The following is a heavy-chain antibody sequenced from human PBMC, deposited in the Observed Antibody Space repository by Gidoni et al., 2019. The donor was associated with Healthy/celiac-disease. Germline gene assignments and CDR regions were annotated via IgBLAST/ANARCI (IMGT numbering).Heavy chain of an antibody. D-gene: IGHD5-12*01. Sequence: QVQLQESGPGLVKPSETLSLTCTVSGGSISSYYWSWIRQPPGKGLEWIGYIYYSGSTNYNPSLKRRVTISVDTSKNQFSLKLSSVTAADTAVYYCARISREGYSGSNFYYFDYWGQGTLVTVSS. CDR1: GGSISSYY. V-gene: IGHV4-59*01. J-gene: IGHJ4*02. CDR3: ARISREGYSGSNFYYFDY. CDR2: IYYSGST.